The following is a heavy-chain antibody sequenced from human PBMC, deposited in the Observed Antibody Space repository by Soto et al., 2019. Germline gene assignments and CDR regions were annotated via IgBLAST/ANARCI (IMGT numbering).Heavy chain of an antibody. V-gene: IGHV1-69*01. CDR1: GGSFNRHT. CDR3: ASHPPRGDYNKYPTTY. CDR2: IIPIFGTA. J-gene: IGHJ4*02. Sequence: QVQLVQSGAEVRKPGSSVRVSCKASGGSFNRHTISWVRQAPGQGLEWMGGIIPIFGTANHAQKFQGRVTIIADESTSTVYMELSSLRSDDTAIYYCASHPPRGDYNKYPTTYWGQGTLVTVSS. D-gene: IGHD4-4*01.